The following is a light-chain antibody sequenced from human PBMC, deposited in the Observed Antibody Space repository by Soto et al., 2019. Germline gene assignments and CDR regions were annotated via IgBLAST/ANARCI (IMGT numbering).Light chain of an antibody. V-gene: IGKV3-11*01. Sequence: VLTQSPATLSLSPGERATLSCRASQSIHTSLAWYQQKPGQPPRLVVYDSTLRANGVPDRFGGSRSGTEFTLTINKLEPEDFAVYYFQQRNVWPPITFGQGTRLEI. CDR3: QQRNVWPPIT. J-gene: IGKJ5*01. CDR1: QSIHTS. CDR2: DST.